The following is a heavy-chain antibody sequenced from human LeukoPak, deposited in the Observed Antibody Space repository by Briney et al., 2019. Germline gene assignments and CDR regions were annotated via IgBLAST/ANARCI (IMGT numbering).Heavy chain of an antibody. Sequence: GASVKVSCKASGGTFSSYAISWVRQAPGQRLEWMGWINAGNGNTKYSQEFQGRVTITRDTSASTAYMELSSLRSEDMVVYYCAVVAAAGNDFDYWGQGTLVTVSS. J-gene: IGHJ4*02. CDR2: INAGNGNT. D-gene: IGHD6-13*01. V-gene: IGHV1-3*03. CDR1: GGTFSSYA. CDR3: AVVAAAGNDFDY.